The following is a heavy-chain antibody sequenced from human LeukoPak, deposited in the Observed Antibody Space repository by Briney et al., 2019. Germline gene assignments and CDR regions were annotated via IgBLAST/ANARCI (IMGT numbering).Heavy chain of an antibody. CDR1: GFTFNSHW. J-gene: IGHJ4*02. V-gene: IGHV3-7*01. CDR2: INQDGGTI. CDR3: ARKRPNYFDY. Sequence: GGSLRLSCAASGFTFNSHWMNWVRQAPGKGLEWVGIINQDGGTIGYGDSVKGRFTISRDNAKNSLYLQMNSLRAEDTALYYCARKRPNYFDYWGQGTLVTVSS.